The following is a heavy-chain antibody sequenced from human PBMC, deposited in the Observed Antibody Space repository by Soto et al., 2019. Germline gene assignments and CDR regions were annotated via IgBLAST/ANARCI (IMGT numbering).Heavy chain of an antibody. Sequence: EVQLVESGGGLVQPGGSLRLSCAASGFTFSSYWMTWVRQAPGKGLEWVANINQDESEKYYLDSVKGRFTISRDNAKNSLYLYVNTLSAEDTAVYYCARVYYDYIWGRCPVNYWGQGTLVTVSS. CDR2: INQDESEK. D-gene: IGHD3-16*01. V-gene: IGHV3-7*01. CDR3: ARVYYDYIWGRCPVNY. J-gene: IGHJ4*02. CDR1: GFTFSSYW.